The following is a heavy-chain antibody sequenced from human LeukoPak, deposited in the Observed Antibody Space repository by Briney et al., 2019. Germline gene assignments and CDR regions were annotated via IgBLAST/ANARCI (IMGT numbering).Heavy chain of an antibody. V-gene: IGHV3-21*01. CDR2: ISSSSSYI. J-gene: IGHJ3*02. Sequence: PGGSLRLSCAASGFTFSSYSMNWVRQAPGKGPEWVSSISSSSSYIYYADSVEGRFTISRDNAKNSLYLQMNSLRAKDTAVYYCARDAGSGDDAFDIWGQGTMVTVSS. CDR1: GFTFSSYS. CDR3: ARDAGSGDDAFDI. D-gene: IGHD2-15*01.